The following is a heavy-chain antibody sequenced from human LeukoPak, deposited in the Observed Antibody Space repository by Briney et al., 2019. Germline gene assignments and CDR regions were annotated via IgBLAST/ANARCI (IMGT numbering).Heavy chain of an antibody. CDR3: ARADYYYYYMDV. Sequence: ASVKVSCKASGYTFTSYDINWVRQATGQGLEWMGWMNPNSGNTGYAQKFQGRVTITRNTSISTAYMELSSLRSEDTAVYYRARADYYYYYMDVWGKGTTVTVSS. CDR2: MNPNSGNT. V-gene: IGHV1-8*03. CDR1: GYTFTSYD. J-gene: IGHJ6*03.